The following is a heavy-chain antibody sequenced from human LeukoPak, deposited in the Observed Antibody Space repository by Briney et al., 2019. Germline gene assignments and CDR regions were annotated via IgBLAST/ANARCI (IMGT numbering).Heavy chain of an antibody. V-gene: IGHV3-9*01. J-gene: IGHJ4*02. D-gene: IGHD2-2*01. Sequence: GRSLRLSCAASGFTFDDYAMHWVRQAPGKGLEWVSGISWNSGRIGYADSVTGRFTITRDNAKNSLYLQMNSLRAEDTALYYCAKDGFPRYCSSTSCEKGFDYWGQGTLVTVSS. CDR3: AKDGFPRYCSSTSCEKGFDY. CDR1: GFTFDDYA. CDR2: ISWNSGRI.